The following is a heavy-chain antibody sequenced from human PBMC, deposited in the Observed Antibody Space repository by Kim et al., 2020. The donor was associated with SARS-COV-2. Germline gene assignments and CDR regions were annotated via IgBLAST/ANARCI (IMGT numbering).Heavy chain of an antibody. CDR3: ARGYDSSGYYYPPLGY. Sequence: SETLSLTCAVYGGSFSGYYWSWIRQPPGKGLEWIGEINHSGSTNYNPSLKSRVTISVDTSKNQFSLKLSSVTAADTAVYYCARGYDSSGYYYPPLGYWGQGTLVTVSS. J-gene: IGHJ4*02. CDR2: INHSGST. D-gene: IGHD3-22*01. CDR1: GGSFSGYY. V-gene: IGHV4-34*01.